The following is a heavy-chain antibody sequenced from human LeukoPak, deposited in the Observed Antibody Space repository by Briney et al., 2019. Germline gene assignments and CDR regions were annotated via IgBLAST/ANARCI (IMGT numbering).Heavy chain of an antibody. CDR1: GYSFTSYW. Sequence: GESLKISCKGSGYSFTSYWIAWVRQMPGKGLEWMGIIYPDDSDTRYSPSFQGQVTITVDKSISTAYLQWSSLKASDNAMYYCARQRRSSGWPNDYWGQGTLVTVSS. J-gene: IGHJ4*02. V-gene: IGHV5-51*01. CDR3: ARQRRSSGWPNDY. D-gene: IGHD6-19*01. CDR2: IYPDDSDT.